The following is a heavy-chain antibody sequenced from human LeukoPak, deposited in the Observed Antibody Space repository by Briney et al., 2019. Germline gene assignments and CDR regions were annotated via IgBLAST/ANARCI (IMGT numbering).Heavy chain of an antibody. D-gene: IGHD5-18*01. J-gene: IGHJ6*03. CDR2: IYYSGST. CDR3: ARGKGYSYGYFSSYYYYYMDV. Sequence: SQTLSLTCTVSGGSISSGGYYWSWIRQHPGKGLEWIGYIYYSGSTYYNPSLKSRVTISVDTSKNQFSLKLSSVTAAATAVSYCARGKGYSYGYFSSYYYYYMDVWGKGTTVTVSS. CDR1: GGSISSGGYY. V-gene: IGHV4-31*03.